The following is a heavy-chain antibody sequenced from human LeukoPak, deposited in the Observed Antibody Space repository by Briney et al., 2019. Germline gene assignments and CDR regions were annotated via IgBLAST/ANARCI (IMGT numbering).Heavy chain of an antibody. D-gene: IGHD2/OR15-2a*01. V-gene: IGHV3-23*01. CDR3: AKSYTFRFDP. J-gene: IGHJ5*02. Sequence: PGGSLRLSCAASGFTFSSYAMSWVRQAPGKGLEWVSGISGSGGSTDYADSVKGRFTISRDNSKNTLYLQMNSLRAEDTAVYYCAKSYTFRFDPWGQGTLVTVSS. CDR1: GFTFSSYA. CDR2: ISGSGGST.